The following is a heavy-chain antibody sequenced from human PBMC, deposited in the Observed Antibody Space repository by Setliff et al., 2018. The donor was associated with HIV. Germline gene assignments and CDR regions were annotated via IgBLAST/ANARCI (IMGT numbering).Heavy chain of an antibody. J-gene: IGHJ3*02. CDR2: INPDTGDT. CDR3: ARGGGSSAPDVFDI. D-gene: IGHD1-26*01. CDR1: GYTFTSYY. V-gene: IGHV1-2*04. Sequence: ASVKVSCKASGYTFTSYYMHWVRQAPGQGLEWMGWINPDTGDTNYAQKFQGWVTMTRDTSISTAYMELSRLRSDDTALYYCARGGGSSAPDVFDIWGQGTMVTVSS.